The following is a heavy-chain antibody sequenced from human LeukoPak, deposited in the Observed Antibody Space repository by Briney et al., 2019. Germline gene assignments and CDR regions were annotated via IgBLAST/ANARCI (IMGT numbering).Heavy chain of an antibody. CDR1: GYTFTSYG. Sequence: ASVKVSCKASGYTFTSYGISWVRQAPGQGLEWMGWISAYNGNTNYAQKLQGRVTMTTDTSTSTAYMELRSLRSDDTAVYYCARDGGYCSSTSCCANYYYYYGMDVWGQGTTVTVSS. V-gene: IGHV1-18*01. CDR3: ARDGGYCSSTSCCANYYYYYGMDV. J-gene: IGHJ6*02. D-gene: IGHD2-2*01. CDR2: ISAYNGNT.